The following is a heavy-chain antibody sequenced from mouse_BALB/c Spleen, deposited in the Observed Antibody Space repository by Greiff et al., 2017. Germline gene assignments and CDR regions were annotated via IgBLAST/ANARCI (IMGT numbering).Heavy chain of an antibody. CDR3: ARDGNYLSPMDY. D-gene: IGHD2-1*01. J-gene: IGHJ4*01. CDR2: ISYDGSN. Sequence: EVKLMESGPGLVKPSQSLSLTCSVTGYSITSGYYWNWIRQFPGNKLEWMGYISYDGSNNYNPSLKNRISITRDTSKNQFFLKLNSVTTEDTATYYCARDGNYLSPMDYWGQGTSVTVSS. V-gene: IGHV3-6*02. CDR1: GYSITSGYY.